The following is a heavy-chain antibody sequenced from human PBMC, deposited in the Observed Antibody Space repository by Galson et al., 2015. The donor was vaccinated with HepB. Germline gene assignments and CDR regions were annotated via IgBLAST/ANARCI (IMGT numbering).Heavy chain of an antibody. CDR3: AAGPGYNLAYAEY. CDR1: GATFSSSD. Sequence: SVTVSCKASGATFSSSDINWVRQATGQGLEWMGWMNRNSGNTNYAQKFRGRVAMTRDTSIGTAYLELSSLTSDDTALYYCAAGPGYNLAYAEYWGQGTLVTVSS. CDR2: MNRNSGNT. J-gene: IGHJ4*02. D-gene: IGHD1-14*01. V-gene: IGHV1-8*01.